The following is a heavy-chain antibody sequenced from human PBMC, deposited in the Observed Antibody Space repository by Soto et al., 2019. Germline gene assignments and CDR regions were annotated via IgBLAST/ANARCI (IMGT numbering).Heavy chain of an antibody. Sequence: QVQLQESGPGLVKPSQTLSLTCTVSGGSISSGGYYWSWIRQHPGKGLEWIGYIYYSGGTCYNPSLRGRVTISVDSSNNQFFLTLCSVTAADTAVYYCAKGLRGVEDAFDIWGQGTVVTVSS. D-gene: IGHD2-8*02. CDR2: IYYSGGT. CDR3: AKGLRGVEDAFDI. CDR1: GGSISSGGYY. V-gene: IGHV4-31*03. J-gene: IGHJ3*02.